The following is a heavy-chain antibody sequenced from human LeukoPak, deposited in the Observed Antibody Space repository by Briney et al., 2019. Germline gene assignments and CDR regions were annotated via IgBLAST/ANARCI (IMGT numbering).Heavy chain of an antibody. J-gene: IGHJ4*02. Sequence: GASVTVSCKASGGTFSSYALSWVRQAPGQGLEWMGGIIPIFGTANYAQKFQGRVTITADESTSTAYMELSSLRSEDTAVYYCARVFPYYYDSSGYIDYWGQGTLVTVSS. CDR2: IIPIFGTA. D-gene: IGHD3-22*01. V-gene: IGHV1-69*13. CDR3: ARVFPYYYDSSGYIDY. CDR1: GGTFSSYA.